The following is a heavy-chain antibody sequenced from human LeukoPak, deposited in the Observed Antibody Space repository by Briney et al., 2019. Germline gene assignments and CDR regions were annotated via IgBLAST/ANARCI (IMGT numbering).Heavy chain of an antibody. CDR1: GFIFDDYA. Sequence: GRSLRLSCAASGFIFDDYAMHWVRQAPGKGLEWVSGISWNSGSIGYADSVKGRFTISRDNAKNSLYLQMNSLRAEDTALYYCAKALGGYYYDSSGSFDYWGQGTLVTVSS. CDR2: ISWNSGSI. V-gene: IGHV3-9*01. J-gene: IGHJ4*02. CDR3: AKALGGYYYDSSGSFDY. D-gene: IGHD3-22*01.